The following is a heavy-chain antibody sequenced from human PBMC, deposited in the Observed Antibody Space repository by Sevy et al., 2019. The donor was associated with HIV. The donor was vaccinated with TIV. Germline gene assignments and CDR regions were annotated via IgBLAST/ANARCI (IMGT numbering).Heavy chain of an antibody. J-gene: IGHJ4*02. CDR3: AKAENRPYSSGWYDY. CDR2: ISWHSANI. Sequence: GGSLRLSRAASGFTFDDYAMHWVRQAPGKGLEWVSGISWHSANIGYADSVKGRFTISRDNAKNSLYLQMNSLRAEDTALYYCAKAENRPYSSGWYDYWGQGTLVTVSS. V-gene: IGHV3-9*01. CDR1: GFTFDDYA. D-gene: IGHD6-19*01.